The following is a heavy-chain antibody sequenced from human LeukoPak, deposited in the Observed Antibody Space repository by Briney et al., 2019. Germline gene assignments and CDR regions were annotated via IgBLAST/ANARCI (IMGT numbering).Heavy chain of an antibody. CDR2: TKNKANSYTT. CDR1: GFTLSDHY. D-gene: IGHD1-26*01. J-gene: IGHJ4*02. Sequence: PGGSLRLSCAASGFTLSDHYMDWVRQAPGKGLEWVGRTKNKANSYTTEYAASVKGRFTISRDESKNSLYLQMNSLKTEDTAVYYCARWDSGSCSDWGQGTLVTVSS. CDR3: ARWDSGSCSD. V-gene: IGHV3-72*01.